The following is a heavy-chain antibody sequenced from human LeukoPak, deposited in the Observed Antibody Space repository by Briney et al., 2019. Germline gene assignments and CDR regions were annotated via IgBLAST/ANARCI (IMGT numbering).Heavy chain of an antibody. CDR2: INHSGST. CDR3: ARGGLTIFYHEQFDY. CDR1: GGSFSGYY. V-gene: IGHV4-34*01. D-gene: IGHD3-3*01. J-gene: IGHJ4*02. Sequence: SETLSLTCAVYGGSFSGYYWSWIRQPPGKGLEWIGEINHSGSTNYNPSLKSRVTISVDTSKNQFSPKLSSVTAADTAVYYCARGGLTIFYHEQFDYWGQGTLVTVSS.